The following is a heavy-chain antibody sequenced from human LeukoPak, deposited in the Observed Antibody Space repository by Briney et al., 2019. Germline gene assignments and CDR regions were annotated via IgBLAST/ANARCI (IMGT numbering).Heavy chain of an antibody. CDR3: GGCPYYYYYGMDV. V-gene: IGHV1-69*13. J-gene: IGHJ6*02. Sequence: GASVKVSCKASGGTFSSYAISWVRQAPGQGLEWMGGIIPIFGTANYAQKFQGRVTITADESTSTAYMELSSLRSEDTAVYYCGGCPYYYYYGMDVWGQGTTVTVSS. D-gene: IGHD4/OR15-4a*01. CDR2: IIPIFGTA. CDR1: GGTFSSYA.